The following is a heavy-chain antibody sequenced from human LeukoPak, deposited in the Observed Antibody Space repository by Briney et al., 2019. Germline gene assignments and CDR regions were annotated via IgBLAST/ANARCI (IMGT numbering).Heavy chain of an antibody. CDR3: ARSEQLRYFDRGAFDY. J-gene: IGHJ4*02. CDR2: IYTSGST. CDR1: GGSISSYY. V-gene: IGHV4-4*07. Sequence: SETLSLTCTVSGGSISSYYWSWIRQPAGKGLEWSGRIYTSGSTNYNPSLKSRVTMSVDTSKNQFSLKLSSVTAADTAVYYCARSEQLRYFDRGAFDYWGQGTLVTVSS. D-gene: IGHD3-9*01.